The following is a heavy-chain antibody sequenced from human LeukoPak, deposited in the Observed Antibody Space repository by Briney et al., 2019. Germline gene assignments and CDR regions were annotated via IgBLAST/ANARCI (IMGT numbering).Heavy chain of an antibody. CDR1: GYTFTGYY. Sequence: GASVKVSCKASGYTFTGYYMHWVRQAPGQGLEWMGWINPNSGGTNYAQKFQGRVTMTRDTSISTAYMELSRLRSDDTAVYYCARVGYCSSTSCYRTFDYWGRGTLVTVSS. CDR2: INPNSGGT. CDR3: ARVGYCSSTSCYRTFDY. D-gene: IGHD2-2*01. V-gene: IGHV1-2*02. J-gene: IGHJ4*02.